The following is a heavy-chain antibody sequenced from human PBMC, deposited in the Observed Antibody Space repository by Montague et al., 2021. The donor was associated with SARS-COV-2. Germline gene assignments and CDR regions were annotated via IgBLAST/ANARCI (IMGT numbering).Heavy chain of an antibody. CDR2: IYYSGST. Sequence: SETLSLTCTVSGGSISSYYWSWIRQPPGKGLEWIGYIYYSGSTNYNPSLKSRVTISVDTSKNQFSLKLSSVTAADTAVYYCARVISSRFHIAAVSNWFDPWGQGTLVTVSS. J-gene: IGHJ5*02. D-gene: IGHD6-13*01. CDR3: ARVISSRFHIAAVSNWFDP. V-gene: IGHV4-59*12. CDR1: GGSISSYY.